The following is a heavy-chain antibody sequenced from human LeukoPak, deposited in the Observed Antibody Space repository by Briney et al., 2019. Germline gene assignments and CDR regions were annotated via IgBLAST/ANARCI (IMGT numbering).Heavy chain of an antibody. Sequence: SVKVSCKASGGTFSSYAISWVRQAPGQGLEWMGGIIPIFGTANYAQKFQGRVTITADESTSTAYMELSSLRSEDTAVYYCASPRNLGYCSSTSCYASFDYWGQGTLVTVSS. J-gene: IGHJ4*02. CDR3: ASPRNLGYCSSTSCYASFDY. D-gene: IGHD2-2*01. CDR1: GGTFSSYA. V-gene: IGHV1-69*13. CDR2: IIPIFGTA.